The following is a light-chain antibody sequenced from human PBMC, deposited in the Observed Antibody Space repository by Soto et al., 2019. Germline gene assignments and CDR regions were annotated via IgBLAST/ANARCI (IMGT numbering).Light chain of an antibody. Sequence: DIQMSQSPSTFSPSVGDRVPILCRASRSLTRRLAWYQQKPGRAPKLLIYETSILQSGVPSRFSGSGSGTDFTLTISGVQPDDIATYYCQQYSTFWTFGQGTRVEVK. CDR1: RSLTRR. CDR3: QQYSTFWT. CDR2: ETS. V-gene: IGKV1-5*03. J-gene: IGKJ1*01.